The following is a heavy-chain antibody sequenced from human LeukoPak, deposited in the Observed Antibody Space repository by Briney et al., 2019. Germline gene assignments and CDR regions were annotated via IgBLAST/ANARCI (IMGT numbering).Heavy chain of an antibody. CDR3: ARVNGFGELYFDY. J-gene: IGHJ4*02. CDR1: GFTFSSYW. D-gene: IGHD3-10*01. V-gene: IGHV3-7*01. Sequence: GGSLRLSCAPSGFTFSSYWMSWVRQAPGKGLEWVANIKQVGGEKYYVDSVKGRFTISRDNAKTSLYLQMNSLRAEDTAVYYCARVNGFGELYFDYWGQGTLVTVSS. CDR2: IKQVGGEK.